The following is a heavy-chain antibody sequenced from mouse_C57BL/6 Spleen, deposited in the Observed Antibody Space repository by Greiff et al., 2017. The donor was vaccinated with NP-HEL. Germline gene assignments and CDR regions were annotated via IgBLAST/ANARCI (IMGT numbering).Heavy chain of an antibody. CDR2: ISYDGSN. V-gene: IGHV3-6*01. Sequence: EVKLQESGPGLVKPSQSLSLTCSVTGYSITSGYYWNWIRQFPGNKLEWMGYISYDGSNNYNPSLKNRISITRDTSKNQFFLKLNSVTTEDTATYYCARVGYDGYYLYAMDYWGQGTSVTVSS. D-gene: IGHD2-3*01. CDR1: GYSITSGYY. CDR3: ARVGYDGYYLYAMDY. J-gene: IGHJ4*01.